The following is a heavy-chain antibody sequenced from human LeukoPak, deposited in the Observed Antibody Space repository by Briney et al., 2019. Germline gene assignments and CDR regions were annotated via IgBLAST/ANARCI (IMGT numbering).Heavy chain of an antibody. CDR3: AKDGGGYYGSGSYSSFDI. Sequence: GGSLRLSCAASGFTFSDWYMSWIRQTPGKGLEWVSYINSGSTSIYNGDSVKGRFTISRDNAKNSLYLQMNSLRAEDTALYYCAKDGGGYYGSGSYSSFDIWGQGTMVTVSS. J-gene: IGHJ3*02. CDR1: GFTFSDWY. D-gene: IGHD3-10*01. CDR2: INSGSTSI. V-gene: IGHV3-11*01.